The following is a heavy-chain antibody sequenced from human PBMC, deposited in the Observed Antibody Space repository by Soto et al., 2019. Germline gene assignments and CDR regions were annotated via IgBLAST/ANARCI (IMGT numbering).Heavy chain of an antibody. J-gene: IGHJ4*02. Sequence: QVQLVESGGGVVQPGRSLRLSCAASGFTFSSYGMHWVRQAPGKGLEWVAVIWYDGSSKYYADSVKGRFTISRDNSKNTLYLQMNSLRADDTAVYYCARDSRRVVPAATFDYWGQGTLVTVSS. CDR3: ARDSRRVVPAATFDY. CDR2: IWYDGSSK. D-gene: IGHD2-2*01. CDR1: GFTFSSYG. V-gene: IGHV3-33*01.